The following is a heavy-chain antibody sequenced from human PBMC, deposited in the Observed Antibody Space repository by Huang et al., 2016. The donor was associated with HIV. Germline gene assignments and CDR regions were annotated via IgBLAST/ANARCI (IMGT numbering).Heavy chain of an antibody. V-gene: IGHV3-30*18. J-gene: IGHJ4*02. CDR3: AKESRWYSDLDN. CDR1: GFTFNNFG. D-gene: IGHD2-15*01. Sequence: QVQLVESGGGVVQPGRSLRLSCVASGFTFNNFGMHWVRQAPGKGLGWVAVISYDGSSGRYSESVKGRVTISRDNPMDTLYLQMNSLRPDDTAVYYCAKESRWYSDLDNWGQGTLVTVSS. CDR2: ISYDGSSG.